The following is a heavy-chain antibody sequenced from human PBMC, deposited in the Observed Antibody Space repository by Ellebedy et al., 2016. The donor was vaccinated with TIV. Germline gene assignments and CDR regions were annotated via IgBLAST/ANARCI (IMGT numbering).Heavy chain of an antibody. V-gene: IGHV1-2*02. D-gene: IGHD2-15*01. J-gene: IGHJ4*02. CDR2: VNPNGGST. CDR3: ASDTPIGARNDY. Sequence: ASVTVSCKASGYPFTGYYMHWVRQAPGQGPEWMGWVNPNGGSTSYAEKFRGRVTMTSDTSISTAYMELSSLRSDDTAVYYCASDTPIGARNDYWGQGTLVTVSS. CDR1: GYPFTGYY.